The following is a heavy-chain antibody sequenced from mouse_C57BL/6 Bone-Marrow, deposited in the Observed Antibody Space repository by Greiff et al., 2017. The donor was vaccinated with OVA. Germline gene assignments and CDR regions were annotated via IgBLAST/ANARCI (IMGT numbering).Heavy chain of an antibody. D-gene: IGHD4-1*01. CDR2: ISDGGSYT. CDR3: ACEGTSWDDFDY. V-gene: IGHV5-4*03. J-gene: IGHJ2*01. Sequence: EVKLVESGGGLVKPGGSLKLSCAASGFTFSSYAMSWVRQTPEKRLEWVATISDGGSYTYYPDNVKGRFTISRDNAKNNLYLQMSHLKSEDTAVYYCACEGTSWDDFDYWGQGTTLTVSS. CDR1: GFTFSSYA.